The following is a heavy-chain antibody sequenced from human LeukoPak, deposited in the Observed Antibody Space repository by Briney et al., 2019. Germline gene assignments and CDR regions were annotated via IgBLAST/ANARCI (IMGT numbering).Heavy chain of an antibody. CDR3: VRGGYRGFDYEY. CDR1: GFTFRKHY. CDR2: IGARGSTI. J-gene: IGHJ4*02. D-gene: IGHD5-12*01. Sequence: GGSLRLSCAASGFTFRKHYMSWIRQAPGRGPEWVAYIGARGSTIYYRDSVNGRFTISRDNAKNSLHLQMNSLRAEDTAVYYCVRGGYRGFDYEYWGQGTLVTVSS. V-gene: IGHV3-11*04.